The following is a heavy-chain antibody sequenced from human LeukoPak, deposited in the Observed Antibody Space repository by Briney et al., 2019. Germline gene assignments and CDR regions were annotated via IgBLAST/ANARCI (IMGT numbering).Heavy chain of an antibody. CDR1: GGSISSSNW. Sequence: SETLSLSYAVSGGSISSSNWWSSVRQPPGKGLEWIGEIYHSGSTNYNPSLKSRVTISVDKSKNQFSLKLSSVTAADTAVYYCAREGYSYGYGYWGQGTLVTVSS. J-gene: IGHJ4*02. V-gene: IGHV4-4*02. D-gene: IGHD5-18*01. CDR3: AREGYSYGYGY. CDR2: IYHSGST.